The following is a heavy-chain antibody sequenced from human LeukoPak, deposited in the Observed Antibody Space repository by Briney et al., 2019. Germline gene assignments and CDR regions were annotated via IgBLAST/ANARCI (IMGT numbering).Heavy chain of an antibody. D-gene: IGHD6-19*01. CDR3: ARESDSSGWETEYYYYYMDV. CDR1: GGSISSYY. V-gene: IGHV4-59*01. J-gene: IGHJ6*03. Sequence: SETLSLTCTVSGGSISSYYWSWIRQPPGQGLEWIGNLYYSGSTNYNPSLKSRVTISVDTSKNQFSLKLSSVTAADTAVYYCARESDSSGWETEYYYYYMDVWGKGTTVTVSS. CDR2: LYYSGST.